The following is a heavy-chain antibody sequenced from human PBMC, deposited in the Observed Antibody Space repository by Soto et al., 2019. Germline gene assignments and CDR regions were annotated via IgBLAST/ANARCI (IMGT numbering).Heavy chain of an antibody. CDR3: AIWTGMVSGQYYYGMDV. V-gene: IGHV4-59*06. CDR2: VFYSGST. D-gene: IGHD5-18*01. CDR1: GGSISSYY. Sequence: PSETLSLTSTVSGGSISSYYWSWIRQHPGKGLEWIGYVFYSGSTYYNPSLKSRVTISVDTSKNQFSLKLSSVTAADTAVYYCAIWTGMVSGQYYYGMDVWGQGTTVTVSS. J-gene: IGHJ6*02.